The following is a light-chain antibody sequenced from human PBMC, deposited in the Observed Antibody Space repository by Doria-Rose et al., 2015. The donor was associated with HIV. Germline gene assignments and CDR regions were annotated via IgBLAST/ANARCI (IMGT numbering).Light chain of an antibody. CDR1: SSDVGSYNL. J-gene: IGLJ3*02. Sequence: QSALIQPASVSGSPGQSITISCTGTSSDVGSYNLVSWYQQYPGKAPKLMIFEFSKRTSAMSNRFSGSKSGNTASLTISGLQAEDEADYYCYSYVGSSTVVFGGGTKLTVL. CDR3: YSYVGSSTVV. CDR2: EFS. V-gene: IGLV2-23*02.